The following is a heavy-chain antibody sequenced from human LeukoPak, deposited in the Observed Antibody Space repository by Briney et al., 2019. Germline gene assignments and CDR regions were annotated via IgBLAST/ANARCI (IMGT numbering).Heavy chain of an antibody. D-gene: IGHD3-22*01. Sequence: EASVKVSCKASGYTFTGYYMHWVRQAPGQGLEWMGWINPNSSGTNYAQKFQGRVTMTRDTSISTAYMELSRLRSDDTAVYYCARDPYYYDSSGYYYWGQGTLVTVSS. CDR1: GYTFTGYY. V-gene: IGHV1-2*02. J-gene: IGHJ4*02. CDR3: ARDPYYYDSSGYYY. CDR2: INPNSSGT.